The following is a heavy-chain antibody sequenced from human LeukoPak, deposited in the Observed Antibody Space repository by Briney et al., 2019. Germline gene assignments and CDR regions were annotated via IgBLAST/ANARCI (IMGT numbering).Heavy chain of an antibody. CDR3: AKGYNYAYEY. Sequence: GGSLRLSCAASGFTVSSSYMNWVRQAPGKGLEWVSLIYSGGSTYYAASVKGRFTISRDNSKNTLYLQMNSLRPEDTAVYYCAKGYNYAYEYWGQGTLVTVSS. D-gene: IGHD5-18*01. J-gene: IGHJ4*02. CDR2: IYSGGST. CDR1: GFTVSSSY. V-gene: IGHV3-53*01.